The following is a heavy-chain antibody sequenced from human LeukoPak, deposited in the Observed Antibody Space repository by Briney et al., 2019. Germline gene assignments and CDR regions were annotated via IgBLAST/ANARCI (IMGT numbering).Heavy chain of an antibody. CDR1: GGSISSGGYY. J-gene: IGHJ5*02. V-gene: IGHV4-31*03. D-gene: IGHD2-2*01. Sequence: SETLSLTCTVSGGSISSGGYYWSWIRQHPGKGLEWIGYIYYSGSTYYNPSLKSRVTKSVDTSKNQFSLKLSSVTAADTAVYYCARRDSYCSSTSCSVNWFDPWGQGTLVTVSS. CDR2: IYYSGST. CDR3: ARRDSYCSSTSCSVNWFDP.